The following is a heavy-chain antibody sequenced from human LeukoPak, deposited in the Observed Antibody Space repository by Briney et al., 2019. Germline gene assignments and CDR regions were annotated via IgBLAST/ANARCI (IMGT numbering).Heavy chain of an antibody. Sequence: GGSLRLSCAASGFTFSSYAIHWVRQAPGKGLEWVAVISFYGTDAFYAHSVKGRFTISRDNPKNTLYLQMNSLRADDTAVYYCARRWYFDLWGRGTLVTVSS. CDR1: GFTFSSYA. CDR3: ARRWYFDL. CDR2: ISFYGTDA. V-gene: IGHV3-30*04. J-gene: IGHJ2*01.